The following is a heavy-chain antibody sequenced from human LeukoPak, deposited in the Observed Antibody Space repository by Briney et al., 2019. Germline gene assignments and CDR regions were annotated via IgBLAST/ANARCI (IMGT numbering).Heavy chain of an antibody. V-gene: IGHV3-21*01. J-gene: IGHJ4*02. D-gene: IGHD5-12*01. Sequence: AGGSLRLSCAASGFTFSSYSMNWVRQAPGKGLEWVSSISSSSSYIYYADSVKGRFTISRDNAKNSLYLQMNSLRAEDTAVYYCAREGRLIVATINYGFDYWGQGTLVTVSS. CDR3: AREGRLIVATINYGFDY. CDR1: GFTFSSYS. CDR2: ISSSSSYI.